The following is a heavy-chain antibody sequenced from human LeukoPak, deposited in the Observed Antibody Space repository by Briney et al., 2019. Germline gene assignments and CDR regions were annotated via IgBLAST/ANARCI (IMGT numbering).Heavy chain of an antibody. CDR1: GFTFSRFL. V-gene: IGHV3-74*01. CDR3: ARDQSIAGPTTADY. CDR2: INTDASNT. Sequence: QPGGSLRLSCAASGFTFSRFLMHWVRQAPGKGLVWVSRINTDASNTIYADSVKGRFTISRDNAKNTLYLQMNSLRAEDTAVYYCARDQSIAGPTTADYWGQGTLVTVSS. D-gene: IGHD1-26*01. J-gene: IGHJ4*02.